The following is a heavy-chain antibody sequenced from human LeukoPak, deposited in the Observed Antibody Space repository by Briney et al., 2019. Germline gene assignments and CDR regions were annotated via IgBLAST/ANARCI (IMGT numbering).Heavy chain of an antibody. V-gene: IGHV1-46*01. D-gene: IGHD6-19*01. CDR1: GYTFTSYS. CDR2: INPSGGTT. J-gene: IGHJ4*02. CDR3: ARDSIAVAGSSLCDY. Sequence: ASVKVSCKASGYTFTSYSLNWVRQAPGQGLEWMGIINPSGGTTNYAQKFQGRVTMTTDTSTSTAYMELRSLRSDDTAVYYCARDSIAVAGSSLCDYWGQGTLVTVSS.